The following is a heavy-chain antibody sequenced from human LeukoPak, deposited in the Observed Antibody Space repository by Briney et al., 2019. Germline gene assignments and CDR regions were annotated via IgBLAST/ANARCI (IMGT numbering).Heavy chain of an antibody. CDR1: GNYW. CDR2: INSDGSWT. D-gene: IGHD5-24*01. V-gene: IGHV3-74*01. Sequence: GGSLRLSCAASGNYWMHWVRQAPGKGLVWVSHINSDGSWTSYADSVKGRFTISKDNSKNTVYLQMNSLRAEDTAMYYCARRDDHNGRDYWGQGTLVTVSS. CDR3: ARRDDHNGRDY. J-gene: IGHJ4*02.